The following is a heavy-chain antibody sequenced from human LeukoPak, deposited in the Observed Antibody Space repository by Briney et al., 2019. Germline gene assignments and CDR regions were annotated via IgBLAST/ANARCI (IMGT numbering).Heavy chain of an antibody. CDR1: GDSISSGDYY. CDR2: ISSSGST. CDR3: ARVGYSGYDYRGYFDY. J-gene: IGHJ4*02. V-gene: IGHV4-61*02. Sequence: SETLSLTCTVSGDSISSGDYYWSWIRQPAGKGLEWIGRISSSGSTNYNPSLKSRVTISVDTSKNQFSLKLSSVTAADTPVYYCARVGYSGYDYRGYFDYWGQGTLVTVSS. D-gene: IGHD5-12*01.